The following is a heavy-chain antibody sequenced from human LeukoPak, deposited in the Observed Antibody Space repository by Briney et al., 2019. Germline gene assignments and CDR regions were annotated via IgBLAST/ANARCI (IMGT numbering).Heavy chain of an antibody. J-gene: IGHJ4*02. CDR2: IYRDGSTT. V-gene: IGHV3-74*01. Sequence: PGGSLRLSCAASGFGFSRYWMHWVRQAPGTGLKWVSRIYRDGSTTDYADSVKARFSISRDNSKNTLYLDMNSLRAGDTAVYCARERDDYDDPGPLDYWGQGTLVTVSS. CDR3: ARERDDYDDPGPLDY. D-gene: IGHD4-17*01. CDR1: GFGFSRYW.